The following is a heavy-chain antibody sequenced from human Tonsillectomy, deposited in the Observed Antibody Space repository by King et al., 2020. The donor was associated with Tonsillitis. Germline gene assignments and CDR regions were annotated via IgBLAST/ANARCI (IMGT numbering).Heavy chain of an antibody. D-gene: IGHD2-8*01. J-gene: IGHJ4*02. CDR3: ARLVLAYSGYFDF. V-gene: IGHV4-34*01. CDR2: INHSGST. CDR1: GGSFSGYY. Sequence: VQLQQWGAGLLKPSETLSLTCAVYGGSFSGYYWSWIRQPPGKGLEWVGEINHSGSTYYNPSLKSRVTISVDTSRNQFSLKLSSVTAADTAVYYCARLVLAYSGYFDFWGQGTLLTVSS.